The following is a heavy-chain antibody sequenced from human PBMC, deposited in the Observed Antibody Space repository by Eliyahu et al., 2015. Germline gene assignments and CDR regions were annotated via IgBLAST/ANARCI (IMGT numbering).Heavy chain of an antibody. CDR1: XITFXRFA. CDR2: ISGSGGRT. D-gene: IGHD3-9*01. J-gene: IGHJ4*02. CDR3: AKGGGGYYDILTTYLYYFDY. Sequence: EVQLLESGGGLVRPGGSLRLSCAAXXITFXRFAMXWVRQAPGKGLEWVSGISGSGGRTYYADSVKGRFTISRDNSKNTLYLQMNSLRAEDTAVYYCAKGGGGYYDILTTYLYYFDYWGQGTLVTVSS. V-gene: IGHV3-23*01.